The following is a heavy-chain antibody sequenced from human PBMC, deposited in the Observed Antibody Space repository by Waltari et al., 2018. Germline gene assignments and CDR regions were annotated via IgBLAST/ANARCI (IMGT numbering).Heavy chain of an antibody. V-gene: IGHV4-31*03. D-gene: IGHD3-10*01. J-gene: IGHJ6*02. Sequence: QVQLQESGPGLVKPSQTLSLTCTVSGGSISSGGYYWSWIRQHPGKGLEWIGYSYHSGGTYDNPALNSRVTISVDRSKNQFSLKLSSVTAADTAVYYCARDITMVRGVTGYYGMDVWGQGTTVTVSS. CDR1: GGSISSGGYY. CDR3: ARDITMVRGVTGYYGMDV. CDR2: SYHSGGT.